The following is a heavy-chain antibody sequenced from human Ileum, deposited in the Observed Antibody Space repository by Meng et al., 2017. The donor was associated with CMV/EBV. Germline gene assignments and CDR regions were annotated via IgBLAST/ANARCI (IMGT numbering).Heavy chain of an antibody. CDR2: IYYSGST. D-gene: IGHD3-16*01. J-gene: IGHJ4*02. V-gene: IGHV4-59*01. CDR3: ARGPGGFGDFNFDY. CDR1: GGSISNYY. Sequence: QVQRQESGPGLVKPSATRSPTCTVAGGSISNYYWSWIRQPPGKGLEWIGYIYYSGSTNYNPSLKSRVTISVDTSKNQFSLKLSSVTAADTAVYYCARGPGGFGDFNFDYWGQGTLVTVSS.